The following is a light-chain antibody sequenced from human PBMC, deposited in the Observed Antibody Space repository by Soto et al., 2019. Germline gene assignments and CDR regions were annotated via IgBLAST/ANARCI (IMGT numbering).Light chain of an antibody. CDR2: DAY. Sequence: ILMTQSPPSLSASVGDRVTITCQASHDIGNSLNWYQDKPGQAPKLVIYDAYNLETGVPSTFSGGGYGTHFTFTISSLRPEDIGTYYCQKSDHLPLFGPGTKVDIK. CDR1: HDIGNS. J-gene: IGKJ3*01. CDR3: QKSDHLPL. V-gene: IGKV1-33*01.